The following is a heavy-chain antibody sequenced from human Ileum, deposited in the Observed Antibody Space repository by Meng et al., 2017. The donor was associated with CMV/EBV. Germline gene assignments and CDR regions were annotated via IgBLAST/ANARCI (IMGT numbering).Heavy chain of an antibody. CDR1: GGSISTYY. CDR2: IYYSGGTST. J-gene: IGHJ4*02. V-gene: IGHV4-59*01. Sequence: VSGGSISTYYWSWIRQPPGKGLEWIGYIYYSGGTSTSYNPSLKSRVTISVDTSKHQFSLKLTSVTAADTAVYYCARDSRGTGVIDYWGQGTLVTVSS. D-gene: IGHD2-8*01. CDR3: ARDSRGTGVIDY.